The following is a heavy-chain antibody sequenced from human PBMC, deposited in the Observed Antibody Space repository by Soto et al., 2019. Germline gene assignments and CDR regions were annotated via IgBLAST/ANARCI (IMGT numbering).Heavy chain of an antibody. CDR3: ATTPYDFWSGYYPRYFDS. CDR1: GGSISGSSYY. Sequence: SETLSLTCSVSGGSISGSSYYWGWVRQPPGTRLEWIGSIYYTGSTYYSPSLKSRVTISVDTSENHFSLRLSSVTAADTAVYYCATTPYDFWSGYYPRYFDSWGLGTLVTVSS. D-gene: IGHD3-3*01. J-gene: IGHJ4*02. V-gene: IGHV4-39*01. CDR2: IYYTGST.